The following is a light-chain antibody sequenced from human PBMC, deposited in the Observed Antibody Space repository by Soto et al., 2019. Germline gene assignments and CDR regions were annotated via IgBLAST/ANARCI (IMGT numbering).Light chain of an antibody. J-gene: IGKJ2*01. CDR2: WAS. Sequence: DIVMTQSPDSRAVSLGERATIDCKSSQSVLYSSNNKSYLAWYQQKPGEPPKLLIYWASTRESGVPDRFSGSGSGTDLTLTISSLQAEDVALYYSQQYYSTPYTFGQGTKLEIK. V-gene: IGKV4-1*01. CDR1: QSVLYSSNNKSY. CDR3: QQYYSTPYT.